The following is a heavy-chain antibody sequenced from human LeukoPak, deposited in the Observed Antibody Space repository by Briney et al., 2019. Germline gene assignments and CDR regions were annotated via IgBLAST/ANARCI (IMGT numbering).Heavy chain of an antibody. CDR2: IYYSGST. Sequence: PSETLSLTCTVSGGSISSYYWSWVRQPPGKGLEWIGYIYYSGSTNYNPSLKSRVTISVDTSKNQFSLKLSSVTTADTAVYYCARLSPWGYYYMDVWGKGTTVTVSS. CDR1: GGSISSYY. J-gene: IGHJ6*03. V-gene: IGHV4-59*01. D-gene: IGHD2/OR15-2a*01. CDR3: ARLSPWGYYYMDV.